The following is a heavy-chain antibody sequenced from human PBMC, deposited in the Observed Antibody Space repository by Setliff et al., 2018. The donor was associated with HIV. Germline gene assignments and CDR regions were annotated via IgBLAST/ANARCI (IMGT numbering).Heavy chain of an antibody. CDR1: GGSISSSSYY. V-gene: IGHV4-39*07. J-gene: IGHJ5*02. Sequence: SETLSLTCTVSGGSISSSSYYWGWIRQPPGKGLEWIGSIYYSGSIYYNPSLNSRVTISVDTSKNQFSLKLSSVTAADTAVYYCARVSSASGYMIPPWFDPWGQGIRVTVSS. CDR2: IYYSGSI. CDR3: ARVSSASGYMIPPWFDP. D-gene: IGHD3-16*01.